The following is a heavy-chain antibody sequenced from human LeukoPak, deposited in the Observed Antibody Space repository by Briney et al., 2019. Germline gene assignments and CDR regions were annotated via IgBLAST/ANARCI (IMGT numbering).Heavy chain of an antibody. D-gene: IGHD6-19*01. Sequence: GGSLRLSCAASGFSFRSYAFHWVRQAPGKGLEYVPAINTDEDSTYYAESVRGRFTISRDNSRNTLYLQMGTLTIEDTAVYYCVRAGYTSGWFLDDWGQGTLVTVSS. J-gene: IGHJ4*02. CDR3: VRAGYTSGWFLDD. V-gene: IGHV3-64*02. CDR2: INTDEDST. CDR1: GFSFRSYA.